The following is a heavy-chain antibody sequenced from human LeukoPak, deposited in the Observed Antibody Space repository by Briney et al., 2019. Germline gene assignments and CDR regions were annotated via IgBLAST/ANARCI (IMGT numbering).Heavy chain of an antibody. D-gene: IGHD4-17*01. Sequence: GGSLRLSCAESGFTVSSNYMSWVRQAPGKVLEWVSVIYSGGSTYYADSVKGRFTISRDNSKNTLYLQMNSLRAEDTAVYYCARVYGDRIFDYWGQGTLVTVSS. CDR3: ARVYGDRIFDY. V-gene: IGHV3-53*01. J-gene: IGHJ4*02. CDR2: IYSGGST. CDR1: GFTVSSNY.